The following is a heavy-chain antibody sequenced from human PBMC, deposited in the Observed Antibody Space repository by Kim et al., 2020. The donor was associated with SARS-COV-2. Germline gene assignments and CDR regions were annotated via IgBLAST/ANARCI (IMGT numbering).Heavy chain of an antibody. CDR3: AIVGGLTYYYGMVA. CDR1: GFSFSSYS. V-gene: IGHV3-21*01. J-gene: IGHJ6*02. CDR2: ISRSSSDI. D-gene: IGHD3-10*01. Sequence: GGSLRLSCAVSGFSFSSYSMNWVCQAQGKGLEWVSSISRSSSDIYYADPVKGRFTILCDNAKNLLYLPLNSLSAEAMPVYYCAIVGGLTYYYGMVAWG.